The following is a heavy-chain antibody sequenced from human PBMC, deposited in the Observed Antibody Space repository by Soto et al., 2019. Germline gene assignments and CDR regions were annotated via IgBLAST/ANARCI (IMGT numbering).Heavy chain of an antibody. D-gene: IGHD2-2*01. V-gene: IGHV3-23*01. CDR3: ARDRSTGMDV. Sequence: GGSLRLSCAASGFTFSNYAMSWVRQAPGKGLEWVSAISSSGDSPYYADSVKGRFTVSRDNSKNTLYLQMNSLRVEDTAVYYCARDRSTGMDVWGQGTTVTVSS. CDR1: GFTFSNYA. CDR2: ISSSGDSP. J-gene: IGHJ6*02.